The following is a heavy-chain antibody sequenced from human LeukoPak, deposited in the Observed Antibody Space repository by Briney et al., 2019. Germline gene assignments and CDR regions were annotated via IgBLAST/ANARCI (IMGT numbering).Heavy chain of an antibody. V-gene: IGHV1-2*02. D-gene: IGHD6-25*01. CDR2: INPNSGGT. Sequence: ASVKVSCKASGYTFTGYYMHWVRQAPGQGLEWMGWINPNSGGTNYAQKFQGRVTMTRDTSISTAYMELSRLRSDDTAVYYCARERTEYSSGRLYYWGQGTLVTVSS. J-gene: IGHJ4*02. CDR1: GYTFTGYY. CDR3: ARERTEYSSGRLYY.